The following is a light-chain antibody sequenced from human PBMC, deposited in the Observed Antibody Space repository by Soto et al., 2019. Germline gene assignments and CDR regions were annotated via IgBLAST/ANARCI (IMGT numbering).Light chain of an antibody. Sequence: QSALTQPPSASGSPGQSVTISCTGTSNDVGGYNYVSWYQQHPGKAPKLMIHEVSKRPSGVPDRFSGSKSGNTASLTVSWLLAEDEADYYCSSYGGGNTVVFGGGTKVTVL. CDR3: SSYGGGNTVV. CDR1: SNDVGGYNY. V-gene: IGLV2-8*01. J-gene: IGLJ2*01. CDR2: EVS.